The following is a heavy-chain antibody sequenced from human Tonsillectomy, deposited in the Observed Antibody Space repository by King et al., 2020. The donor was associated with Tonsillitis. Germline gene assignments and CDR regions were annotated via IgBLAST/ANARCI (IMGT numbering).Heavy chain of an antibody. CDR1: GFTFSNYP. J-gene: IGHJ6*02. D-gene: IGHD3-3*01. CDR2: ISYDGDNK. Sequence: VQLVESGGGVVQPGRSLRLSCAASGFTFSNYPMHWVRQSPGKGLEWVAVISYDGDNKYYADSVKGRFTISRDNFNNTLFLQMSSLRTEDTALYYCARSAALRFLSPEAYYGMDVWGQGTTVTVSS. CDR3: ARSAALRFLSPEAYYGMDV. V-gene: IGHV3-30-3*01.